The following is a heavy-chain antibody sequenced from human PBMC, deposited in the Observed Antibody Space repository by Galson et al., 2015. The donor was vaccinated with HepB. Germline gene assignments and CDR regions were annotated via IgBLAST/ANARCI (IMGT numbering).Heavy chain of an antibody. D-gene: IGHD6-13*01. V-gene: IGHV6-1*01. J-gene: IGHJ3*02. Sequence: CAISGDSVSSNSAAWNWIRQSPSRGLEWLGRTYYRSKWNNDYAVSVRSRITINPDTSKNQFSLQLNSVTPEDTATYYCARSTSSSLKGNSFDMWGQGTMVTVSS. CDR1: GDSVSSNSAA. CDR3: ARSTSSSLKGNSFDM. CDR2: TYYRSKWNN.